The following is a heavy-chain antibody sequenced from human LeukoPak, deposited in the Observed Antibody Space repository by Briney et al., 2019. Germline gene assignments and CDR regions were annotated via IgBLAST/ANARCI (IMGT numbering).Heavy chain of an antibody. V-gene: IGHV3-30*04. Sequence: PGGSLRLSCAASGFTFSTYAMHWVRQAPGKGLEWVAVIPYDGSNKYYADSVKGRFTISRENSKNRLYLQMNSLRAEDTAIYYCARDERLLSFLKWGQGTLVTVSS. D-gene: IGHD3-3*01. CDR1: GFTFSTYA. CDR3: ARDERLLSFLK. J-gene: IGHJ4*02. CDR2: IPYDGSNK.